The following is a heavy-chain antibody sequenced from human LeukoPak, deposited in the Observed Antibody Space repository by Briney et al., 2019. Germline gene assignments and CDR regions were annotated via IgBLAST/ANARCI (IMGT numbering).Heavy chain of an antibody. D-gene: IGHD3-10*01. J-gene: IGHJ6*02. V-gene: IGHV1-2*02. Sequence: GASVKVSCKASGYTSTGYYMHWVRQAPGQGLEWMGWINPNSGDTNYAQKFQGRVTMTRDTSISIAYMELSRLRSDDTAVYYCARDRVLLWFGEGAYGMDVWGQGTTVTVSS. CDR1: GYTSTGYY. CDR2: INPNSGDT. CDR3: ARDRVLLWFGEGAYGMDV.